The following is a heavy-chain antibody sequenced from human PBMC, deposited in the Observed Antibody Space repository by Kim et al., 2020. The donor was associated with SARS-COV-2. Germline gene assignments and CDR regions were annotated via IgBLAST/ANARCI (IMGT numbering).Heavy chain of an antibody. CDR1: GGSISSSSYY. V-gene: IGHV4-39*01. J-gene: IGHJ6*02. CDR2: IYYSGST. CDR3: ARCKDYGDYVPYYYGMDV. D-gene: IGHD4-17*01. Sequence: SETLSLTCTVSGGSISSSSYYWGWIRQPPGKGLEWIGSIYYSGSTYYNPSLKSRVTISVDTSKNQFSLKLSSVTAADTAVYYCARCKDYGDYVPYYYGMDVWGQGTTVTVSS.